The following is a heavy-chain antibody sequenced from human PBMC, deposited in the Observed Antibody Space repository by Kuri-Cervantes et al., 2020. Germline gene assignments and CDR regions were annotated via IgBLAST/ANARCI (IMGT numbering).Heavy chain of an antibody. D-gene: IGHD3-22*01. J-gene: IGHJ4*02. CDR2: IKSKTDGGTT. Sequence: GGSLRLSCAASGFTFSNAWMSWVRQAPGKGLEWVGLIKSKTDGGTTDYAAPVKGRFTISRDDSKNTLYLQMNSLKTEDTAVYYCTTDWYDSSGYMNYWGQGTLVTVSS. CDR1: GFTFSNAW. V-gene: IGHV3-15*01. CDR3: TTDWYDSSGYMNY.